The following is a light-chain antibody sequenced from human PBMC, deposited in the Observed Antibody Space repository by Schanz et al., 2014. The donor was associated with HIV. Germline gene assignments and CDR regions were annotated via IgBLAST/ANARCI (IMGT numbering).Light chain of an antibody. J-gene: IGLJ1*01. Sequence: QSVLTQPASVSGSPGQSITISCTGTSSDVGKNNLVSWYQQHPGKAPKLMIYEGSKRPSGVSNRFSGSKSGNTASLTISGLQAEDEADYYCSSYSSEGRPYVIGTGTKLTVL. CDR3: SSYSSEGRPYV. CDR2: EGS. V-gene: IGLV2-14*02. CDR1: SSDVGKNNL.